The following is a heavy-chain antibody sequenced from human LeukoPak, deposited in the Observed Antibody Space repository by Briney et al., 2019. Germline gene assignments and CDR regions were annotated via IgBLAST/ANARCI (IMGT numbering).Heavy chain of an antibody. Sequence: ASVKVSCKASGYTFTHHSMNWVRQAPGQGLEWMGWINTDTGDPTYAQGFIGRFVFSSDTSVSTAYLQVNSLKAEDTAVYYCARAHGPQWAFDIWGQGTAVTVSS. V-gene: IGHV7-4-1*02. CDR1: GYTFTHHS. J-gene: IGHJ3*02. D-gene: IGHD6-19*01. CDR3: ARAHGPQWAFDI. CDR2: INTDTGDP.